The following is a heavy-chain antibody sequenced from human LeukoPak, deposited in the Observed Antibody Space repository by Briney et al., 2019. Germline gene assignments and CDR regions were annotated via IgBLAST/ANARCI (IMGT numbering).Heavy chain of an antibody. V-gene: IGHV1-69*04. J-gene: IGHJ4*02. CDR3: ARDAPNAYSSSWYFDY. CDR2: IIPILGIA. D-gene: IGHD6-13*01. Sequence: AASVTVSCKASGGTFSSYAISWVRQAPGQGLEWMGRIIPILGIANYAQKFQGRVTITADKSKSTAYMELSSLRSEDTAVYYCARDAPNAYSSSWYFDYWGQGTLVTVSS. CDR1: GGTFSSYA.